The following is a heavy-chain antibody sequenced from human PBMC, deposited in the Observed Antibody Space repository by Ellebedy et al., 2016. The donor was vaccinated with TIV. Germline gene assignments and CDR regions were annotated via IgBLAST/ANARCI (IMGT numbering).Heavy chain of an antibody. D-gene: IGHD5-12*01. CDR3: ARLMGWLRSTFDY. CDR1: GFTFSSYW. J-gene: IGHJ4*02. V-gene: IGHV3-7*01. CDR2: IKQDGSEK. Sequence: GGSLRLXXAASGFTFSSYWMSWVRQAPGKGLEWVANIKQDGSEKYYVDSVKGRFTISRDNAKNSLYLQMNSLRAEDTAVYYCARLMGWLRSTFDYWGQGTLVTVSS.